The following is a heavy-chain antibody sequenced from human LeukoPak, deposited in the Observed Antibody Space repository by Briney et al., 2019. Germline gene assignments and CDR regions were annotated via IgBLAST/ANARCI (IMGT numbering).Heavy chain of an antibody. CDR1: GFTFDDYG. Sequence: AGGSLRLSCAASGFTFDDYGMSWVRQAPGKGLEWVSGINWNGGSTGYADSVKGRFTISRDNAKNSLYLQMNSLRAEDTAVYYCARETFYFDGSGYSGAPTYWGQGALVTVSS. CDR2: INWNGGST. V-gene: IGHV3-20*04. D-gene: IGHD3-22*01. J-gene: IGHJ4*02. CDR3: ARETFYFDGSGYSGAPTY.